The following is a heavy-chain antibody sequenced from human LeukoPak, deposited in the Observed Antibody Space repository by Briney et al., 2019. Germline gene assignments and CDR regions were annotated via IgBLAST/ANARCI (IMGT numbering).Heavy chain of an antibody. V-gene: IGHV4-59*04. CDR1: GGSISSYY. Sequence: SETLSLTCTVSGGSISSYYWSWIRQPPGKGLEWIGYIYHSGSTYYNPSLKSRVTISVDRSKNQFSLKLSSVTAADTAVYYCARPIFGDAFDIWGQGTMVTVSS. CDR3: ARPIFGDAFDI. D-gene: IGHD3-3*01. J-gene: IGHJ3*02. CDR2: IYHSGST.